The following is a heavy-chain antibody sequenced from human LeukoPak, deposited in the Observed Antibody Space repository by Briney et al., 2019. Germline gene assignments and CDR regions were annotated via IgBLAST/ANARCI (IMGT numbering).Heavy chain of an antibody. CDR3: ARDDDYNPLVH. Sequence: SETLSLTRTVSGGSISSYYWSWIRQPAGKGLEWIGRIYTSGSTNYNPSLKSRVTISVDTSKNQFSLKLSSVTAADTAVYYCARDDDYNPLVHWGQGTLVTVSS. CDR2: IYTSGST. J-gene: IGHJ4*02. V-gene: IGHV4-4*07. CDR1: GGSISSYY. D-gene: IGHD4/OR15-4a*01.